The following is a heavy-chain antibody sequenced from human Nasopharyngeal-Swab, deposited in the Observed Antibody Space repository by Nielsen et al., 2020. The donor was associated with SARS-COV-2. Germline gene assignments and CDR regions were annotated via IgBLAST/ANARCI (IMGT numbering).Heavy chain of an antibody. CDR2: IYRSGST. J-gene: IGHJ5*02. CDR3: ARTGGSIFNWFDP. D-gene: IGHD3-10*01. V-gene: IGHV4-30-2*06. CDR1: GGSIDGGGYS. Sequence: SETLLTCAVSGGSIDGGGYSWTWIRQSPGKGLEWIGYIYRSGSTNYSPSLKSRVTMSVDRAKNQFSLKLTSVTAADTAVYYCARTGGSIFNWFDPWGQGTLVTVSS.